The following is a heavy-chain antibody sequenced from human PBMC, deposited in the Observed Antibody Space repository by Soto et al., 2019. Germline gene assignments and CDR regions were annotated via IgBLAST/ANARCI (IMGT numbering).Heavy chain of an antibody. Sequence: PGGSLRLSCAASGFTFSSYEMNWVRQAPGKGLEWVSYISSSGSTIYYADSVKGRFTISRDNAKNSLYLQMNSLRAEDTAVYYCAREGGGQWLAFDYWGQGTLVTVSS. V-gene: IGHV3-48*03. J-gene: IGHJ4*02. CDR1: GFTFSSYE. D-gene: IGHD6-19*01. CDR3: AREGGGQWLAFDY. CDR2: ISSSGSTI.